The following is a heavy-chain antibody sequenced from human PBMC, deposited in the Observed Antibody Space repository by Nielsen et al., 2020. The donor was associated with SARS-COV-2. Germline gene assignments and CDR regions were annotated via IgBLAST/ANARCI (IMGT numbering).Heavy chain of an antibody. Sequence: WIRQPPGKGLEWVSYISSSGSTIYYADSVKGRFTISRDNAKNSLYLQMNSLRAEDTAVYYCARDKRYYYDSSGYPPFDYWGQGTLVTVSS. J-gene: IGHJ4*02. CDR2: ISSSGSTI. V-gene: IGHV3-11*04. D-gene: IGHD3-22*01. CDR3: ARDKRYYYDSSGYPPFDY.